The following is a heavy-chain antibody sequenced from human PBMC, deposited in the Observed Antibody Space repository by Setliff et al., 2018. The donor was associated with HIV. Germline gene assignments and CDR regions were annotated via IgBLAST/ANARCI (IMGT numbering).Heavy chain of an antibody. Sequence: PSETLSLTCAVSGYSISSGYYWGWIRQPPGKGLEWIGSIYHSGSTYNNPSLKSRVTISVDTSKNQFSLKLTSVTAADTAVYYCARTLRADAMGYLDYWGQGTLVTVSS. CDR2: IYHSGST. J-gene: IGHJ4*02. CDR3: ARTLRADAMGYLDY. CDR1: GYSISSGYY. D-gene: IGHD5-18*01. V-gene: IGHV4-38-2*01.